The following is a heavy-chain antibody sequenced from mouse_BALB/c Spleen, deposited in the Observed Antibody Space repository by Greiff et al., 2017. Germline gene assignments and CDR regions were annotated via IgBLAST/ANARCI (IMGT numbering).Heavy chain of an antibody. D-gene: IGHD1-2*01. CDR3: ARTLLRPPYYYAMDY. CDR2: INPSNGRT. V-gene: IGHV1S81*02. CDR1: GYTFTSYW. Sequence: QVQLQQPGAELVKPGASVKLSCKASGYTFTSYWMHWVKQRPGQGLEWIGEINPSNGRTNYNEKFKSKATLTVDKSSSTAYMQLSSLTSEDSAVYYCARTLLRPPYYYAMDYWGQGTSVTVSS. J-gene: IGHJ4*01.